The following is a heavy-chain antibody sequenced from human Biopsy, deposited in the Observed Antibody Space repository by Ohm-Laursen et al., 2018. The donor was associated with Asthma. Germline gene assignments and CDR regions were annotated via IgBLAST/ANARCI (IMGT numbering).Heavy chain of an antibody. CDR1: GDSFSNYA. Sequence: SSVKVSCKPSGDSFSNYAISWVRQAPGQGLEWMGGLIPVLGTPDHAQMFEGRVTITADESTSTAYMDLSSLRSEDTAVYYCARTYYDFLTGQVNDAFAMWGQGTMVTVSS. V-gene: IGHV1-69*01. CDR2: LIPVLGTP. CDR3: ARTYYDFLTGQVNDAFAM. J-gene: IGHJ3*02. D-gene: IGHD3-9*01.